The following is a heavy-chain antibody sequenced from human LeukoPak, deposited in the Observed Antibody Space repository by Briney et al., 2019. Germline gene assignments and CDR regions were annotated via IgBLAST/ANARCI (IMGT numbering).Heavy chain of an antibody. CDR3: ARDVVGNLVGAFDI. D-gene: IGHD1-7*01. CDR2: IKQDGSEK. CDR1: GFTFSSYW. J-gene: IGHJ3*02. V-gene: IGHV3-7*01. Sequence: PGGSLRLSCAASGFTFSSYWMSWVRQAPGKGLEWVANIKQDGSEKYYLDSVKGRFTISRDNAKNSLYLQMNSLRAEDTAVYYCARDVVGNLVGAFDIWGQGTMVSVSS.